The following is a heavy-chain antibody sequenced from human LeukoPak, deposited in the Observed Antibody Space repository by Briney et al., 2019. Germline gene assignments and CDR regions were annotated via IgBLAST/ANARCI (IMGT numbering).Heavy chain of an antibody. CDR2: IKEDGGEI. CDR3: ARGLHYYDSSGPLNYFDY. Sequence: GGSLRLSGAASGFTFSSYWMSWVRKAPGKGLEWVANIKEDGGEIHFVDSMKGRFTISRDNAKNSLYLQMNSLRAEDTALYYCARGLHYYDSSGPLNYFDYWGQGTLVTVSS. CDR1: GFTFSSYW. D-gene: IGHD3-22*01. J-gene: IGHJ4*02. V-gene: IGHV3-7*03.